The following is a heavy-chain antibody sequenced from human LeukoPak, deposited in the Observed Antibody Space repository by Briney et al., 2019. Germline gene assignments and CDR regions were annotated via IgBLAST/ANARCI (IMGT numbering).Heavy chain of an antibody. CDR2: INPNSGGT. V-gene: IGHV1-2*02. CDR1: GYTFTSYG. D-gene: IGHD2-21*02. CDR3: ARDIVVVTAIHGQYDAFDI. J-gene: IGHJ3*02. Sequence: ASVKVSCKASGYTFTSYGISWVRQAPGQGLEWMGWINPNSGGTNYAQKFQGRVTMTRDTSISTAYMELSRLRSDDTAVYYCARDIVVVTAIHGQYDAFDIWGQGTMVTVSS.